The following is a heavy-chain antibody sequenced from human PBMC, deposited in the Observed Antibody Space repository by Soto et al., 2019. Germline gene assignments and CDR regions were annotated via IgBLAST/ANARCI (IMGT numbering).Heavy chain of an antibody. CDR2: ISSSSSTI. D-gene: IGHD2-8*01. CDR1: GFTFSSYS. Sequence: GESLKISCAASGFTFSSYSMNWVRQAPGKGLEWVSYISSSSSTIYYADSVKGRFTISRDNAKNSLYLQMNSLRAEDTAVYYCARVLVGNGVLDYFDYWGQGTLVTVSS. V-gene: IGHV3-48*01. J-gene: IGHJ4*02. CDR3: ARVLVGNGVLDYFDY.